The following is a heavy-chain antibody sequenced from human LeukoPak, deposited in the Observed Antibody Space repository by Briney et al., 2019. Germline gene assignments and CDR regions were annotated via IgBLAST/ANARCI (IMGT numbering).Heavy chain of an antibody. CDR2: ISAGGDNT. Sequence: GGSLRLSCAASGFTFSSYVMSWVRQAPGKGLECVSTISAGGDNTYYPDSVKGRFTISRDNSKSTLYLQMNSLRAEDTAVYYCARCSGGSTYHSDDYWGQGTLVTVSS. CDR3: ARCSGGSTYHSDDY. D-gene: IGHD2-15*01. CDR1: GFTFSSYV. J-gene: IGHJ4*02. V-gene: IGHV3-23*01.